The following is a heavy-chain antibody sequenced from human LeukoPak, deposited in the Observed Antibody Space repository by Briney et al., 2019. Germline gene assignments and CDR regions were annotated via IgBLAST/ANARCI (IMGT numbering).Heavy chain of an antibody. CDR3: ARAYYYDSSGYSNWLDP. Sequence: PGGSLRLSCAASGFTFTNYEMNWVRQAPGKGLEWVSYISGIGSTIYYADSVKGRFTISRDNAKNSLFLQMNSLRAEDTAVYYCARAYYYDSSGYSNWLDPWGQGTLVTVSS. V-gene: IGHV3-48*03. J-gene: IGHJ5*02. D-gene: IGHD3-22*01. CDR1: GFTFTNYE. CDR2: ISGIGSTI.